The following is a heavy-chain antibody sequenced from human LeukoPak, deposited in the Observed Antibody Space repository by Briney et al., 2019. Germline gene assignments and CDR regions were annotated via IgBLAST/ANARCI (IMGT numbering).Heavy chain of an antibody. V-gene: IGHV3-30-3*01. CDR3: ARDQGIAARPMGAFDI. CDR1: GFTFSSYA. Sequence: GGSLRLSCAASGFTFSSYAMHWVRQAPGKGLEWVAVISYDGSNKYYADSVKGRFTISRDNSKNTLYLQMNSLRAEDTAVYYCARDQGIAARPMGAFDIWGQGTMVTVSS. D-gene: IGHD6-6*01. CDR2: ISYDGSNK. J-gene: IGHJ3*02.